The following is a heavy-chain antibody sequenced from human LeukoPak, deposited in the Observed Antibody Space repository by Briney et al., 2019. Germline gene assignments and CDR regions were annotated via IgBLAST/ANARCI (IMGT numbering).Heavy chain of an antibody. CDR1: GGSFSGYY. CDR3: ARDTHQEPFDY. Sequence: SETLSLTCAVYGGSFSGYYWSWIRQPPGKGLEWIGEINHSGSTNYNPSLKSRVTISVDTSKSQFSLKLSSVTAADTAVYYCARDTHQEPFDYWGQGTLVTVSS. D-gene: IGHD1-26*01. V-gene: IGHV4-34*01. CDR2: INHSGST. J-gene: IGHJ4*02.